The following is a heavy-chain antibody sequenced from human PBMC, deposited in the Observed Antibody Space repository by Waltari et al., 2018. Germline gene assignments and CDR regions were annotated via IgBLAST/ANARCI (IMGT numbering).Heavy chain of an antibody. J-gene: IGHJ4*02. Sequence: EVQLVESGGGLVQPGGSLRLSCAASGFTFSSYWMHWVRQPPGKGLLWVSRINSYGISTNYADSVKGRFTVSRDNAKNTLYLQMNSLRAEDTAVYYCARGRTGLTQIVEDWGQGTLVTVSS. CDR2: INSYGIST. V-gene: IGHV3-74*01. CDR3: ARGRTGLTQIVED. D-gene: IGHD1-26*01. CDR1: GFTFSSYW.